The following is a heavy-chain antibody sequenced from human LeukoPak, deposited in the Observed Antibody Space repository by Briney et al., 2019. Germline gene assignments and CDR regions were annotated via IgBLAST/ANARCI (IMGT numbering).Heavy chain of an antibody. CDR1: GGSISSSSYY. CDR3: ARHPGYYYYYMDV. Sequence: SETLSLTCSVSGGSISSSSYYWGWIRQPPGKGLEWIGSMYHSGSFYYNPSLKSRATISVDTSKNQFSLKLSFVTAADTAVYYCARHPGYYYYYMDVWGKGTTVTISS. V-gene: IGHV4-39*01. CDR2: MYHSGSF. J-gene: IGHJ6*03.